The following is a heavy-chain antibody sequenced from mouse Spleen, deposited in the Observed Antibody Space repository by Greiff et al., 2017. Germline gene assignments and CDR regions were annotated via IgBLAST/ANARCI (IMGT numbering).Heavy chain of an antibody. V-gene: IGHV1-39*01. Sequence: VQLQQSGPELVKPGASVKISCKASGYSFTDSNMNWVKQNNGKSLEWIGIINPFYDTTSYHQKFKGKATLTVDQSSSTAYIQLNSLTSEDSAVYYCARGTGTFDYWGQGTTLTVSS. D-gene: IGHD4-1*01. CDR1: GYSFTDSN. CDR2: INPFYDTT. CDR3: ARGTGTFDY. J-gene: IGHJ2*01.